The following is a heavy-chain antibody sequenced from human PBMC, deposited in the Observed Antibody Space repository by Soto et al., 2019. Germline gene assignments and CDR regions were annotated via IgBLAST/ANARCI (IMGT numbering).Heavy chain of an antibody. V-gene: IGHV3-21*01. CDR3: ARDSPIQLWLDPYYYYMEV. Sequence: GGSLRLSCAASGFTFSSYSMNWVRQAPGKGLEWVSSISSSSSYIYYADSVKGRFTISRDNAKNSLYLQMNSLRAEDTAVYYCARDSPIQLWLDPYYYYMEVWGKGTTVTVSS. J-gene: IGHJ6*03. CDR2: ISSSSSYI. CDR1: GFTFSSYS. D-gene: IGHD5-18*01.